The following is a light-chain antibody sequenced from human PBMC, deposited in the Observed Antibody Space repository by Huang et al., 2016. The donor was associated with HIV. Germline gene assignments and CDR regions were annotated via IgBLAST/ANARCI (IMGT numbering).Light chain of an antibody. J-gene: IGKJ4*01. CDR3: QQRSTWPPT. CDR2: DAS. CDR1: QSVDTY. V-gene: IGKV3-11*01. Sequence: EIVLTLSPVTLSRSPGQRAPLSCRASQSVDTYLAWYQQKPGQAPRLLIYDASNRATGIPARFSGSGSGTDFTLTISSLEPDDFVLYFCQQRSTWPPTFGGGTTMEIK.